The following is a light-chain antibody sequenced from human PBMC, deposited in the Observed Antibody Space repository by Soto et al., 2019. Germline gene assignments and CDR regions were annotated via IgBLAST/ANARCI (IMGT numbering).Light chain of an antibody. CDR1: SGHSSYI. CDR2: LEGSGSY. Sequence: QLVLTQSSSASASLGSSVKLTCTLSSGHSSYIIAWHQQQPGKAPRYLMKLEGSGSYNKGSGVPDRFSGSSSGADRYPTISNLHFEYDADYYCETWDSNTRVFGGGTKLTVL. CDR3: ETWDSNTRV. J-gene: IGLJ3*02. V-gene: IGLV4-60*02.